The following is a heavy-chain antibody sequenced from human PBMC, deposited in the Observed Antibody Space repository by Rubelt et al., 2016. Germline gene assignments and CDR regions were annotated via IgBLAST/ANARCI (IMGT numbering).Heavy chain of an antibody. J-gene: IGHJ4*02. CDR3: ARDGYSSGWYLDY. CDR2: IYSGGST. Sequence: GKGLEWVSVIYSGGSTYYADSVKGRFTVSRDNSKNTQYLHMNSLRAEDTAVYYCARDGYSSGWYLDYWGQGTLVTVSS. D-gene: IGHD6-19*01. V-gene: IGHV3-53*01.